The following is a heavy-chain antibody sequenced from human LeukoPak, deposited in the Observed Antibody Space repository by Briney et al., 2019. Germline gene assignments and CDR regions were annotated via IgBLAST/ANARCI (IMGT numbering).Heavy chain of an antibody. CDR1: GYSFTSYW. D-gene: IGHD3-3*01. CDR3: ARHFRSFGVVSDAFDI. J-gene: IGHJ3*02. V-gene: IGHV5-51*01. CDR2: IYPGDSDT. Sequence: GESLKISCKGSGYSFTSYWIGWVRQMPGKGLEWMGTIYPGDSDTRYSPSFQGQVTISADKSISTAYLQWSSLKASDTAMYYCARHFRSFGVVSDAFDIWGQGTMVTVSS.